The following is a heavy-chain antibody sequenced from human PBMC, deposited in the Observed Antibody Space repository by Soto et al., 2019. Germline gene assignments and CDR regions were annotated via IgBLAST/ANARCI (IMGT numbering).Heavy chain of an antibody. J-gene: IGHJ4*02. CDR1: GFSLSTSGVG. CDR3: APSQVRNTVTYFDY. V-gene: IGHV2-5*02. CDR2: IYWDDDK. D-gene: IGHD4-4*01. Sequence: QITLKESGPTLVKPTQTLTLTCTFSGFSLSTSGVGVGWIRQPPGKALEWLALIYWDDDKRYSPSLKTRLTITKDTSRNQVVLTMTNMDPVDTAKYYYAPSQVRNTVTYFDYWGQGTLVTVSS.